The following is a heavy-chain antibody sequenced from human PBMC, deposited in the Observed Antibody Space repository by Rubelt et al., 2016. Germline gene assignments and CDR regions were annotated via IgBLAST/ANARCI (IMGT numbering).Heavy chain of an antibody. CDR2: FDPEAGET. Sequence: QVQLVQSGAEVKKPGASVKVSCKVSGYTLTELSMHWVRQAPGKGLEWMGGFDPEAGETIYAQKFQGKVTMTEETSTDTAYMGRGSLRSEDTAVYYCATRSLWFGEIDRYFDYWGQGTLVTVSS. V-gene: IGHV1-24*01. CDR3: ATRSLWFGEIDRYFDY. J-gene: IGHJ4*02. D-gene: IGHD3-10*01. CDR1: GYTLTELS.